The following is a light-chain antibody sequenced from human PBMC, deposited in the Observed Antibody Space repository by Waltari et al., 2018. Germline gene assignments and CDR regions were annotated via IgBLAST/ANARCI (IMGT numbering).Light chain of an antibody. V-gene: IGKV3-15*01. CDR1: QSVGSN. J-gene: IGKJ2*01. Sequence: ETVMMQSPATLSVSPGHVATLSCRASQSVGSNLAWYQQTLGQPPRLLIYGASTRATGIPARFSGSGSGTEFTLTISSLQSEDFAVYFCQRYDSWPYTFGQGTKLEI. CDR2: GAS. CDR3: QRYDSWPYT.